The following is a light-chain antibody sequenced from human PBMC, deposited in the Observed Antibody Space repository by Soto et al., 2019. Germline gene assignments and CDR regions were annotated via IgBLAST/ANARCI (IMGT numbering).Light chain of an antibody. CDR3: AAWDESLNGFYV. J-gene: IGLJ1*01. CDR1: SSNIGSNT. CDR2: SNN. V-gene: IGLV1-44*01. Sequence: LTQPPSASGTPGQRVTISCSGSSSNIGSNTVNWYQQLPGTAPKLLIYSNNQRPSGVPDRFSGSKSGTSASLAISGLQSEDEADYYCAAWDESLNGFYVFGTGNKVTVL.